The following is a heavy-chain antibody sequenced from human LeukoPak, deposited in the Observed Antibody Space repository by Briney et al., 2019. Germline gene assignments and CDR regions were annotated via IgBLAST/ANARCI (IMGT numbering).Heavy chain of an antibody. CDR1: GFTFSSYS. J-gene: IGHJ6*03. CDR2: ISSSSSYI. Sequence: PGGSLRLSCAASGFTFSSYSMNWVRQAPGKGLEWVSSISSSSSYIYYADSVKGRFTISRDNAKNSLYLQMNSLRAEDTAVYYCARMYSSGWGAYYYYYMDVWGKGTTVTVSS. CDR3: ARMYSSGWGAYYYYYMDV. D-gene: IGHD6-19*01. V-gene: IGHV3-21*01.